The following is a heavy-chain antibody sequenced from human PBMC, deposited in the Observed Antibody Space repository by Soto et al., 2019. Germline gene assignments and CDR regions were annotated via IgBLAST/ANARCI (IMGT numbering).Heavy chain of an antibody. CDR3: GRDPTYDSSGYYFYYGPDV. V-gene: IGHV3-30*03. CDR2: ISYDGRYK. Sequence: QVQLVESGGGVIQPGRSLRLSCAASGLTFSTFGMHWVRQAPGKGLEWVGLISYDGRYKYYPDSVKGRFTISRDNSKNTLYLEMNSLRTEDTAVYYCGRDPTYDSSGYYFYYGPDVWGQGTTVTVSS. D-gene: IGHD3-22*01. J-gene: IGHJ6*02. CDR1: GLTFSTFG.